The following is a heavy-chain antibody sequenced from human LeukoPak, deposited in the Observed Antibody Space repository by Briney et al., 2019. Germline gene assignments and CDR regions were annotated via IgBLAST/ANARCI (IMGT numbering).Heavy chain of an antibody. V-gene: IGHV3-23*01. Sequence: PGGSLRLSCAASGFTFSSYAMSWVRQAPGKGLEWVSAISGSGGSTYYADSVKGRFTISRDSSKNTLYLQMNSLRAEDTAVYYCARPYYYDSTAYYFDYWGQGTLVTVSS. CDR3: ARPYYYDSTAYYFDY. D-gene: IGHD3-22*01. J-gene: IGHJ4*02. CDR1: GFTFSSYA. CDR2: ISGSGGST.